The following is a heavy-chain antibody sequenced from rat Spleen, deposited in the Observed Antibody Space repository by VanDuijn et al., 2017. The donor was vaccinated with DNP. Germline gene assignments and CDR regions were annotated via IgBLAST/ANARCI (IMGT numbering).Heavy chain of an antibody. J-gene: IGHJ3*01. CDR3: ASGYPGPPFVY. D-gene: IGHD1-4*01. CDR2: VNAGSGGA. V-gene: IGHV1-43*01. Sequence: QVQLQQSGAELAKPGSSVRISCKASGYTFTSYYIGWIKQTPGQGLECLGYVNAGSGGAYYNGQFRGKAKLTVDKPSSTAFMQLSSLTPDDSAVYYCASGYPGPPFVYWGQGTLVTVSS. CDR1: GYTFTSYY.